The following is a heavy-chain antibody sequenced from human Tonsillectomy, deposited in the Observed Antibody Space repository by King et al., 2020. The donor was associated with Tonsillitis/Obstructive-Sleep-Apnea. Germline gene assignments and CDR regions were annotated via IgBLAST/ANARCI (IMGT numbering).Heavy chain of an antibody. Sequence: VQLVESGGGVVQPGRSLRLSCAASGFTFSSYGMHWVRQAPGKGLEWVAVIWYDGSNKYYADSVKGRFTLPRDNSKNTLYLQMNSLRAEDTAVYYCARASEVTGTPQTFDYWGQGTLVTVSS. V-gene: IGHV3-33*01. J-gene: IGHJ4*02. CDR2: IWYDGSNK. CDR3: ARASEVTGTPQTFDY. D-gene: IGHD3-10*01. CDR1: GFTFSSYG.